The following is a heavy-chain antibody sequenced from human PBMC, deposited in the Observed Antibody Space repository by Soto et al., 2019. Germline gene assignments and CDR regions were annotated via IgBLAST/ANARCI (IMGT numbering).Heavy chain of an antibody. CDR3: AREGILTGYYPIDY. CDR1: GFTFSSYG. CDR2: IWYDGSNK. V-gene: IGHV3-33*01. Sequence: QVQLVESGGGVVQPGRSLRLSCAASGFTFSSYGMHWVRQAPGKGLEWVAVIWYDGSNKYYADSVKGRFTISRDNSKNTLYLQMNRLRAEDTAVYYCAREGILTGYYPIDYWGQGTLVTVSS. J-gene: IGHJ4*02. D-gene: IGHD3-9*01.